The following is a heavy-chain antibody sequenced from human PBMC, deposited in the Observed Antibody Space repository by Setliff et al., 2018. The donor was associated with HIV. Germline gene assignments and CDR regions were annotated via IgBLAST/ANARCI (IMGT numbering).Heavy chain of an antibody. CDR2: VSPSDSDT. J-gene: IGHJ6*03. V-gene: IGHV5-51*01. Sequence: GESLKISCKGSGYTFPIYWIGWVRQMPGKGLEWMGIVSPSDSDTRYSPSFQGQVTISVDKSIGTAYLQWSFLKASDTAMYYCARHAGPRNFWSGYSSGMDVWGKGTRVTVSS. D-gene: IGHD3-3*01. CDR3: ARHAGPRNFWSGYSSGMDV. CDR1: GYTFPIYW.